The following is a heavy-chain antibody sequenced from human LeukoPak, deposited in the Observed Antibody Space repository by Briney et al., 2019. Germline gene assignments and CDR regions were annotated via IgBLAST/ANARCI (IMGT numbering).Heavy chain of an antibody. D-gene: IGHD3-22*01. CDR1: GGSFSGYY. CDR3: ARESIAAAGRITMIVVTKPHWFDP. V-gene: IGHV4-34*01. CDR2: INHSGST. Sequence: PSETLSLTCAVYGGSFSGYYWSWIRQPPGKGLEWLGEINHSGSTNYNPSLKSRVTISVDTSKNQFSLKLSSVTAADTAVYYCARESIAAAGRITMIVVTKPHWFDPWGQGTLVTVSS. J-gene: IGHJ5*02.